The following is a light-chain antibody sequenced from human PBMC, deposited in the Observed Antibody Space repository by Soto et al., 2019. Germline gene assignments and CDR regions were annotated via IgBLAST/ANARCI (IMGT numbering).Light chain of an antibody. J-gene: IGKJ4*01. CDR2: DAS. CDR1: QDISNY. Sequence: DIQVTQSPSSLPASVGDRVTITCQASQDISNYLNWYQQKPGKAPKLLIYDASNLETGVPSRFSGSGSGTDFTFTISSLQPEDIATYYCQQYDNLPRTFGGGTKVDIK. CDR3: QQYDNLPRT. V-gene: IGKV1-33*01.